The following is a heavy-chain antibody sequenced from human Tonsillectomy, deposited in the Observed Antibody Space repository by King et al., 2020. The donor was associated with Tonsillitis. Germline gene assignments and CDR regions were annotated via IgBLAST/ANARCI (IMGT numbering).Heavy chain of an antibody. D-gene: IGHD3-10*01. CDR2: IYDSGST. Sequence: VQLQESGPGLVKPSETLSLTCTVSGGSISRYYWSWIRQPPGKELEWIWDIYDSGSTNYNPSLKSRVAISVDTSKTQFSLKLSSVTAADTAVYYCATYGLDYWGQGTLVTVSS. CDR1: GGSISRYY. V-gene: IGHV4-59*01. CDR3: ATYGLDY. J-gene: IGHJ4*02.